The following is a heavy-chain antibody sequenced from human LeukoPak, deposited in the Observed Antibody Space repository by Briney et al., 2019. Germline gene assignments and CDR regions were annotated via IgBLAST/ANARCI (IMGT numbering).Heavy chain of an antibody. CDR3: ARAGVIMGYDYVWGSYRPFDY. CDR1: GGSISSSSYY. V-gene: IGHV4-39*07. Sequence: PSETLSLTCTVSGGSISSSSYYWGWIRQPPGKGLEWIGSIYYSGSTYYNPSLKSRVTISVDTSKNQFSLKLSSVTAADTAVYYCARAGVIMGYDYVWGSYRPFDYWGQGTLVTVSS. CDR2: IYYSGST. D-gene: IGHD3-16*02. J-gene: IGHJ4*02.